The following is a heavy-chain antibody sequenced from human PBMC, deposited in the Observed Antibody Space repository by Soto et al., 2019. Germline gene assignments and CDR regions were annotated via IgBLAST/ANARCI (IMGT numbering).Heavy chain of an antibody. CDR2: INHSGST. J-gene: IGHJ4*02. CDR1: GGSFSGYY. D-gene: IGHD6-13*01. Sequence: SETLSLTCAVYGGSFSGYYWSWIRQPPGKGLEWIGEINHSGSTNYNPSLKSRVTISVDTSKNQFSLKLSSVTAADTAVYYCARVRYSSSCFDYWGQGTLVTSPQ. V-gene: IGHV4-34*01. CDR3: ARVRYSSSCFDY.